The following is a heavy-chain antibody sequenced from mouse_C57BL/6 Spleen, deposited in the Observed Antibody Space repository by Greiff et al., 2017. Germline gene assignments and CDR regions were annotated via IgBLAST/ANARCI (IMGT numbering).Heavy chain of an antibody. CDR1: GYSITSGYD. V-gene: IGHV3-1*01. Sequence: EVKLVESGPGMVKPSQSLSLTCTVTGYSITSGYDWHWIRHFPGNKLEWMGYISYSGSTNYNPSLKSRISITHDTSKNHFFLKLNSVTTEDTATYYCARAEGYDGGAWFAYWGQGTLVTVSA. CDR3: ARAEGYDGGAWFAY. J-gene: IGHJ3*01. D-gene: IGHD2-2*01. CDR2: ISYSGST.